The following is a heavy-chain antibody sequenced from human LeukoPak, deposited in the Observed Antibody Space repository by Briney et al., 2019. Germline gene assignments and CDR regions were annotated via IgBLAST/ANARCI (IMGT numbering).Heavy chain of an antibody. J-gene: IGHJ5*02. Sequence: PSETLSLTCTVSGGSISSYYWSWIRQPAGKGLEWIGRIYTSGSTNYNPSLKSRVTISVDTSKNQFSLKLTSVTAADTAVYYCAKEGSGRLRNWFDPWGQGTLVTVSS. D-gene: IGHD2-15*01. CDR1: GGSISSYY. CDR3: AKEGSGRLRNWFDP. CDR2: IYTSGST. V-gene: IGHV4-4*07.